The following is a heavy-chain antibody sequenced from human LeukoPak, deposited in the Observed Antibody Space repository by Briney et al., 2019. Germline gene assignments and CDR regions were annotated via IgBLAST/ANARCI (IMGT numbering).Heavy chain of an antibody. Sequence: ASVKVSCKASGYTFTSYYMHWVRQAPGQGLEWMGIINPRGGSTDYSHKFQDRLTMTSDTSTSTVYMELNSLRSEDTAVYFCARVGVTAATADYWGQGTLVTVSS. CDR3: ARVGVTAATADY. V-gene: IGHV1-46*01. D-gene: IGHD6-25*01. CDR2: INPRGGST. J-gene: IGHJ4*02. CDR1: GYTFTSYY.